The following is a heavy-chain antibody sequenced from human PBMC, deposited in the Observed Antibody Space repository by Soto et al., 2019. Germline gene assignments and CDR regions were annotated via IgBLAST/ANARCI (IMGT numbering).Heavy chain of an antibody. Sequence: PGGSLRLSCAASGFTFSSYGMHWVRQAPGKGLEWVAVISYDGSNKYYADSVKGRFTISRDNSKNTLYLQMNSLRAEDTAVYYCAKDKWGSVAGTGAIDYWGQGTLVTVSS. CDR3: AKDKWGSVAGTGAIDY. V-gene: IGHV3-30*18. CDR2: ISYDGSNK. D-gene: IGHD6-19*01. J-gene: IGHJ4*02. CDR1: GFTFSSYG.